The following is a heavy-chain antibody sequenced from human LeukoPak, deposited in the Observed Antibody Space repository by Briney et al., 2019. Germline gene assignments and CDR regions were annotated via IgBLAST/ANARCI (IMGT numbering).Heavy chain of an antibody. Sequence: EALSLTPIHSLGSIIRYFPSSMRQPAEKGLERMARIYSSRSTNYNPSLKSRVTMSVDTSKNQFSLKLSSVTAADTAVYYCARDLSDDSGNPNWFDPWGQGTLVTVSS. J-gene: IGHJ5*02. D-gene: IGHD1-26*01. CDR3: ARDLSDDSGNPNWFDP. CDR2: IYSSRST. CDR1: LGSIIRYF. V-gene: IGHV4-4*07.